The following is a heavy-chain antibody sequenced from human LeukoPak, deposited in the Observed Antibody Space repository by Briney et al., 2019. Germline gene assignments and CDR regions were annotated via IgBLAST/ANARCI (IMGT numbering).Heavy chain of an antibody. V-gene: IGHV3-23*01. CDR3: AKQKTYSSPYYFDC. CDR1: GFTFSSYA. D-gene: IGHD6-6*01. CDR2: ISGTGGST. J-gene: IGHJ4*02. Sequence: GGSLRLSCAAAGFTFSSYAMSWVRQGPGKGLEWVSAISGTGGSTYYADSVKGRFTISRDNSKNTLYLQMNSLRADDTAVYYCAKQKTYSSPYYFDCWGQGTLVTVSS.